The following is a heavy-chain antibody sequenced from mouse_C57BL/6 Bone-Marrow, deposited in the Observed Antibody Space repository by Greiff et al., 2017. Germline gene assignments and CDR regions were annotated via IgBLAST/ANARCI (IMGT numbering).Heavy chain of an antibody. Sequence: VQLQQSGAELVRPGASVKLSCTASGFNIKDDYMHWVKQRPEQGLEWIGWIDPENGDTEYASKFQGKATIPADTSSNTAYLQLSSLTSEDTAVYYCTTGYYYAMDYWGQGTSVTVSS. J-gene: IGHJ4*01. CDR1: GFNIKDDY. D-gene: IGHD2-2*01. CDR3: TTGYYYAMDY. V-gene: IGHV14-4*01. CDR2: IDPENGDT.